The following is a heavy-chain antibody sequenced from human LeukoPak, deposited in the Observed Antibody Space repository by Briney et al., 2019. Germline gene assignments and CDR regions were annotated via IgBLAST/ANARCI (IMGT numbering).Heavy chain of an antibody. V-gene: IGHV3-21*01. CDR3: AGNYDNWFDP. J-gene: IGHJ5*02. CDR1: GFTFSSYS. Sequence: GGSLRLSCAASGFTFSSYSMNWVRQAPGKGLEWVSSISSSSSYIYYADSVEGRFTISRDNAKNSLYLQMNSLRAEDTAVYYCAGNYDNWFDPWGQGTLVTVSS. CDR2: ISSSSSYI. D-gene: IGHD1-7*01.